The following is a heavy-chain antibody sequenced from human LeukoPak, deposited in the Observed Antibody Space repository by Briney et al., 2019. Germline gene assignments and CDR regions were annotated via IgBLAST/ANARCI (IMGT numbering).Heavy chain of an antibody. J-gene: IGHJ6*02. Sequence: PGGSLILSCAASGFTLSSYSMNWVRQPPGKGLEWVSSISSSSSYIYYADSVKGRFTISRDNAKNSLYLQMNSLRAEDTAVYYCASDVFGYYGMDVWGQGTTVTVSS. CDR1: GFTLSSYS. CDR3: ASDVFGYYGMDV. V-gene: IGHV3-21*01. D-gene: IGHD3-16*01. CDR2: ISSSSSYI.